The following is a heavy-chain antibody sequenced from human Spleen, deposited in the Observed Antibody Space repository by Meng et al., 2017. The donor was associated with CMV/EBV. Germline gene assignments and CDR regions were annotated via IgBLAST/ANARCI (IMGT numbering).Heavy chain of an antibody. CDR1: GASVSSDDYH. V-gene: IGHV4-61*08. CDR3: ARGAAAVPSYYLDY. Sequence: SETLSLTCTVSGASVSSDDYHWSWIRQPPGKGLEWIGNVYHSGNAYYSPSLKSRVTISVDTSKNQFSLNLNSVTAADTAVYYCARGAAAVPSYYLDYWGQGSLVTVSS. J-gene: IGHJ4*02. CDR2: VYHSGNA. D-gene: IGHD6-13*01.